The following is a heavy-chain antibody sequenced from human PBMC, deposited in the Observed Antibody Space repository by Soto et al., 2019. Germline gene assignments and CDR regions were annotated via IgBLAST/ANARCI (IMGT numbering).Heavy chain of an antibody. CDR2: IYNTGST. CDR3: AGRYGDFFAY. CDR1: GGSISSYY. Sequence: PSETLSLTCTVSGGSISSYYWSWIRQPPGKGLEWIGYIYNTGSTIYNPSLKSRVSISVDTSKNQFSLKLSSVTAADTSVYYCAGRYGDFFAYWGRGTLVTVSS. V-gene: IGHV4-59*08. J-gene: IGHJ4*02. D-gene: IGHD4-17*01.